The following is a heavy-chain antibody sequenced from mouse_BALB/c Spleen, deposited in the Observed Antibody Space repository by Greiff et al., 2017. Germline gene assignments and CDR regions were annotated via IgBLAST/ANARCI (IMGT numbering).Heavy chain of an antibody. CDR2: INPYNGAT. V-gene: IGHV1-31*01. CDR3: ARGGIYAWFAY. D-gene: IGHD2-3*01. Sequence: VQLQQSGPELVKPGASVKISCKASGYSFTGYYMHWVKQSHVKSLEWIGRINPYNGATSYNQNFKDKASLTVDKSSSTAYMELHSLTSEDSAVYYCARGGIYAWFAYWGQGTLVTVSA. J-gene: IGHJ3*01. CDR1: GYSFTGYY.